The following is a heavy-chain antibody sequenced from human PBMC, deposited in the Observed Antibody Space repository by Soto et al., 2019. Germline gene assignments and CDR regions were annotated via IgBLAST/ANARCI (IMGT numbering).Heavy chain of an antibody. Sequence: QVQLQESGPGLVKPSETLSLTCTVSGGSISSYYWSWIRQPPGKGLEWIGYIYYSGSTNYNPSLKSRVTISVDTSKNQSSLKLSSVTAADTAVYYCARLVSGSYDYWGQGTLVTVSS. V-gene: IGHV4-59*08. CDR1: GGSISSYY. CDR3: ARLVSGSYDY. D-gene: IGHD1-26*01. CDR2: IYYSGST. J-gene: IGHJ4*02.